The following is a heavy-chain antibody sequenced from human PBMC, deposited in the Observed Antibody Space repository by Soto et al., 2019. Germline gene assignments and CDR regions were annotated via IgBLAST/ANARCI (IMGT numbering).Heavy chain of an antibody. CDR1: GASLTSGTYY. CDR2: LYYSGST. D-gene: IGHD3-10*01. J-gene: IGHJ5*02. V-gene: IGHV4-61*01. CDR3: ARVERLLLFEAGQGVSSWFDP. Sequence: SETLSLTCTVSGASLTSGTYYWGWLQQAPWKGLEWIGYLYYSGSTDYNPSLKSRVMISEDTSKNQFFFTLKSVTAADTAMYYGARVERLLLFEAGQGVSSWFDPWGQETQVTVSS.